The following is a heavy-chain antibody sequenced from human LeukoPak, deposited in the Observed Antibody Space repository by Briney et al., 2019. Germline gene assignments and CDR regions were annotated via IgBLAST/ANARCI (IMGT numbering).Heavy chain of an antibody. J-gene: IGHJ1*01. V-gene: IGHV3-23*01. D-gene: IGHD5-18*01. CDR2: ISGSGGST. CDR1: GFTFSSYA. CDR3: AKDDFKEDTGPEYFQH. Sequence: PGGSLRLSCAASGFTFSSYAMSWVRQAPGKGLEWVSAISGSGGSTYYADSVKGRFTISRDNSKNTLYLQMNSLRAEDTAVYYCAKDDFKEDTGPEYFQHWGLGTLVTVSS.